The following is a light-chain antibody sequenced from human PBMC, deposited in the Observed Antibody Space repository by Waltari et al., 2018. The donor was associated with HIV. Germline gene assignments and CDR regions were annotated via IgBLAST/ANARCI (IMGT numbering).Light chain of an antibody. CDR1: SSDFGSYNL. J-gene: IGLJ2*01. CDR2: EVS. V-gene: IGLV2-23*02. Sequence: QSALTQPASVSGSPGQSITISCPGTSSDFGSYNLVSWYQQHPGKAPKLMIYEVSKRPSGVSNRFSGSKSGNTASLTISGLQAEDEADYYCCSYAGSSTVVFGGGTKLTVL. CDR3: CSYAGSSTVV.